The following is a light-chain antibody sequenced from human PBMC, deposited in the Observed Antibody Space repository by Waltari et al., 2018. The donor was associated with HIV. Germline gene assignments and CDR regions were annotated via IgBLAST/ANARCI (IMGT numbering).Light chain of an antibody. CDR1: ALPKKN. J-gene: IGLJ1*01. V-gene: IGLV3-10*01. CDR2: EDS. CDR3: YSTDISINNSWV. Sequence: SYELTQPPSVSVSPGQTARITCSGDALPKKNAYWYQQKSGQAPVLVIYEDSKRPSAIPERFPGSSAGTMATVTISGAQVDDEADYYCYSTDISINNSWVFGTGTKVTVL.